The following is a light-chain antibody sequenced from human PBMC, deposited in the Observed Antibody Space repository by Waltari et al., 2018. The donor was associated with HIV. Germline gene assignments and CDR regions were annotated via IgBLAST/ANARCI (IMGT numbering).Light chain of an antibody. Sequence: QSALTQPASVSGSPGQSITISCTGTSSDVENYNLVSWYQHHPGKAPKLLIYEGSKRPSGFSNRFSGSKSGKTASLTISGLQAEDEADYYCCSYAASSAYVFGTGTKVTVL. J-gene: IGLJ1*01. CDR1: SSDVENYNL. CDR3: CSYAASSAYV. CDR2: EGS. V-gene: IGLV2-23*01.